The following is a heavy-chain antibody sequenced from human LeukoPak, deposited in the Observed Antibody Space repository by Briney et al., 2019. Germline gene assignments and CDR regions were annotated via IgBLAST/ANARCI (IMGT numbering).Heavy chain of an antibody. J-gene: IGHJ4*02. CDR3: ARGGTLSY. CDR1: GGSISSYY. Sequence: SETPSLTCTVSGGSISSYYWSWIRQPPGKGLEWIGYIYYSGSTNYNPSLKSRVTISVDTSKNQFSLKLSSVTAADTAVYYCARGGTLSYWGQGTLVTVSS. V-gene: IGHV4-59*01. CDR2: IYYSGST. D-gene: IGHD3/OR15-3a*01.